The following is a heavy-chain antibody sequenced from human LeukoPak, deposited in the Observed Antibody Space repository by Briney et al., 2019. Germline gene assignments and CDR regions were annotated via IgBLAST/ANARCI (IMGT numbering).Heavy chain of an antibody. D-gene: IGHD5-12*01. Sequence: ASVKVSCKASGYEFTDFYIHWVRQAPGQRPDWMGWIHPNSGATNYARVFQGRVTMTRDTSISTAYMELGSLKFDDRAVYYCARLRGGFDSGDYWGQGSLVTVSS. CDR3: ARLRGGFDSGDY. J-gene: IGHJ4*02. V-gene: IGHV1-2*02. CDR1: GYEFTDFY. CDR2: IHPNSGAT.